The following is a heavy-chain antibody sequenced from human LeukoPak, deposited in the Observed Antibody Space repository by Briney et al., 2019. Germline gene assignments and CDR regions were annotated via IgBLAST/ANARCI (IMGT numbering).Heavy chain of an antibody. CDR1: GGSISSYY. CDR3: ARDLVGPLLPGAFDI. J-gene: IGHJ3*02. CDR2: IYYSGST. V-gene: IGHV4-59*01. D-gene: IGHD2-2*01. Sequence: SETLSLTCTVSGGSISSYYWSWIRQPPGKGLEWIGYIYYSGSTNYNPSLKSRVTISVDTSKNQFSLKLSSVTAADTAVYYCARDLVGPLLPGAFDIWGQGTMVTVSS.